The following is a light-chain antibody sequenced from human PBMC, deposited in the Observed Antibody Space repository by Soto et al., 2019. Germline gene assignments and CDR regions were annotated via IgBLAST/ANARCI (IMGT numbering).Light chain of an antibody. CDR1: QSVLYRSNNMNY. J-gene: IGKJ4*01. V-gene: IGKV4-1*01. CDR2: WAS. CDR3: QQYFGTLF. Sequence: DIVMTQSPDSLAVSLGERATINCKSSQSVLYRSNNMNYLAWYQQKPGQPPKLLIYWASTRESGVPDRFSGSGSGTDFTLTINNLQAEDVAVYYCQQYFGTLFFGGGTKVEIK.